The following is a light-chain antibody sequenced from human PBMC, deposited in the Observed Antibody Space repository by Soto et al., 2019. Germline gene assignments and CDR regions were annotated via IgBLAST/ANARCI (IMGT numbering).Light chain of an antibody. J-gene: IGLJ1*01. Sequence: QSVLTQPPSVSGAPGQRVTISCTGSSSNIGAGYDVHWYQQLPGTATKLLIFGNNNRPSGVPDRFSGSKSDTSASLAITGLQAEDEADYYCQSFDNSLSGSRVFGTGTKVTVL. V-gene: IGLV1-40*01. CDR3: QSFDNSLSGSRV. CDR2: GNN. CDR1: SSNIGAGYD.